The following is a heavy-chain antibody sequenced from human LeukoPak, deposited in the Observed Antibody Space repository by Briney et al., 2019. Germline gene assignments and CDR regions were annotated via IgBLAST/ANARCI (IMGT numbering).Heavy chain of an antibody. CDR3: AGDSGSYQYFDY. CDR1: GFIVSSNY. J-gene: IGHJ4*02. Sequence: GGSLRLSCAASGFIVSSNYMSWVRQAPGKGLEWVSVIYSGGSTYYADSVKGRFTISRDNSKNTLCLQTNSLRAEDTAVYYCAGDSGSYQYFDYWGQGTLVTVSS. D-gene: IGHD1-26*01. CDR2: IYSGGST. V-gene: IGHV3-53*01.